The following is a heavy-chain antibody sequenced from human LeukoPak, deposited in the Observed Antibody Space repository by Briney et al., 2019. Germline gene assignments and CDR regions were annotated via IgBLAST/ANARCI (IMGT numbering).Heavy chain of an antibody. J-gene: IGHJ3*02. Sequence: MPGGSLRLSCVASGFTFSSYNMNWVRQAPGRGLEWVSSISGTSNYIFYADSVKGRFTISRDNAKNSLYLQMNSLRAEDTAVYYCARDHGSIAAPGAFDIWGQGTMVTVSS. D-gene: IGHD6-6*01. CDR3: ARDHGSIAAPGAFDI. CDR1: GFTFSSYN. V-gene: IGHV3-21*01. CDR2: ISGTSNYI.